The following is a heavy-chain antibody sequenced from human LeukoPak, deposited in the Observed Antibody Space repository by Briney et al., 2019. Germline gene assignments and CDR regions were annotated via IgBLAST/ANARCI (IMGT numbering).Heavy chain of an antibody. D-gene: IGHD6-13*01. Sequence: PSETLSLTCTVSGGSISSYYWSWIRQPPGKGLEWIGYIYYSGSTNYNPSLKSRVTISVDTSKNQFSLQLSSVTATDTAVYFCARHSSSWYPDYWGQGTLVTVSS. CDR2: IYYSGST. V-gene: IGHV4-59*08. CDR1: GGSISSYY. CDR3: ARHSSSWYPDY. J-gene: IGHJ4*02.